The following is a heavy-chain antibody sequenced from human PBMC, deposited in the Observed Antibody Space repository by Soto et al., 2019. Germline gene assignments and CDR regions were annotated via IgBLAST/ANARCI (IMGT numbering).Heavy chain of an antibody. CDR1: GFTFSSYE. CDR2: ISSSGSTI. CDR3: ARDKRGYYDSSGYYNDAFDI. Sequence: EVQLVESGGGLVQPGGSLRLSCAASGFTFSSYEMNWVRQAPGKGLEWVSYISSSGSTIYYADSVKGRFTISRDNAKNSLYLQMNSLRAEDTAVYYCARDKRGYYDSSGYYNDAFDIWGQGTMVTVSS. D-gene: IGHD3-22*01. V-gene: IGHV3-48*03. J-gene: IGHJ3*02.